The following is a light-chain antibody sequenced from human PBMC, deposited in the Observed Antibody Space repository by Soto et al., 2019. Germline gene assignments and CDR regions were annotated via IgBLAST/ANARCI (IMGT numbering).Light chain of an antibody. CDR2: DAS. J-gene: IGKJ2*01. CDR3: QQYSAYPYT. V-gene: IGKV1-5*01. CDR1: QTISSW. Sequence: DIQMTQSPSTLSASVGDRVTITCRASQTISSWLAWHQQKSGRAPKLLIYDASSLEGGVPSRFSGSGSGTEFPLTISSLQADDFATYYCQQYSAYPYTFGQGTKVEI.